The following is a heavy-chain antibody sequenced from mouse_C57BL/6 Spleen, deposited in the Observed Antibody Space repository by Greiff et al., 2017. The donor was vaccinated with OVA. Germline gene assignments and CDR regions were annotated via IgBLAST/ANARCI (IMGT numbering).Heavy chain of an antibody. CDR2: IEPSDSYT. D-gene: IGHD1-1*01. V-gene: IGHV1-69*01. Sequence: QVQLQQPGAELVMPGASVKLSCKASGYTFTSYWMHWVKQRPGQGLEWIGEIEPSDSYTNYNQKFKGKFTLTVDKSSSTAYMQLSILTSEDSAVYYCARGYYYYFDYWGQGTTLTVSS. CDR1: GYTFTSYW. CDR3: ARGYYYYFDY. J-gene: IGHJ2*01.